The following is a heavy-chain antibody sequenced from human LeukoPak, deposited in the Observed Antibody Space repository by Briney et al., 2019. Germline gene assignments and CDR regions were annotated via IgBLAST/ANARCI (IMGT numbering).Heavy chain of an antibody. CDR3: STDRGVIS. J-gene: IGHJ5*02. V-gene: IGHV3-15*01. Sequence: PGGSLRLSCAASGFTISHAWMNWVRQAPGKGLERVGRIKSKRDGGTADYAAPVKGRFTISRDDSRNTLYLQMNSLEAEDTAVYYCSTDRGVISWGQGTLVTVSS. D-gene: IGHD3-10*01. CDR2: IKSKRDGGTA. CDR1: GFTISHAW.